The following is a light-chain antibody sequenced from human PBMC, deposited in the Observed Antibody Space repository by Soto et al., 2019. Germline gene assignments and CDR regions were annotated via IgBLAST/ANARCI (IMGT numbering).Light chain of an antibody. J-gene: IGKJ4*01. CDR1: QTVRNNY. V-gene: IGKV3-20*01. CDR2: DAS. CDR3: QQLSSYTLT. Sequence: EFVLTQSPGTLSLSPGARAKLSCRASQTVRNNYLAWYQQKPGQAPRLLIYDASSRATGIPDRFSGVGSGTDFTLTICSLEPEDCAVYDCQQLSSYTLTFYGVTKVDIK.